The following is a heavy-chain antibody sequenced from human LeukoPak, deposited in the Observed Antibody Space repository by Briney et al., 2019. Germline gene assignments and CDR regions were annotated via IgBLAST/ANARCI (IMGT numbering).Heavy chain of an antibody. CDR1: RFTFSSYA. CDR3: ARDIDYGDHFDY. J-gene: IGHJ4*02. CDR2: ISYDGSNK. V-gene: IGHV3-30*04. D-gene: IGHD4-17*01. Sequence: PGGSLRLSCAASRFTFSSYAMHWVRQAPGKGLEWVAVISYDGSNKYYADSVKGRFTISRDNSKNTLYLQMNSLRAEDTAAYYCARDIDYGDHFDYWGQGTLVTVSS.